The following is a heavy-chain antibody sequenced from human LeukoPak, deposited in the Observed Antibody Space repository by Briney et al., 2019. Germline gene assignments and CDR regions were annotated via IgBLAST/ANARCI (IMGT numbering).Heavy chain of an antibody. D-gene: IGHD6-19*01. CDR3: ARSGPHGGWYYFDY. J-gene: IGHJ4*02. CDR2: TYYGGST. CDR1: GDSISSGGYY. V-gene: IGHV4-31*03. Sequence: SQTMSLTCTVSGDSISSGGYYWSWIHHHPGKGLEWIGYTYYGGSTYYTPTLESRVSISIDTSAYQFSLKLSSVTAADTAVYYCARSGPHGGWYYFDYWGQGTLVTVSS.